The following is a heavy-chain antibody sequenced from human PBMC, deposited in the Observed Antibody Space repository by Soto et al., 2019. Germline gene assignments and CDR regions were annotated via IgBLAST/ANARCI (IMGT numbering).Heavy chain of an antibody. CDR1: GFTFSSYA. CDR3: AKVLVGATGTTYFDY. D-gene: IGHD1-26*01. CDR2: ISGSGGST. V-gene: IGHV3-23*01. Sequence: EVQLLESGGGLVQPGGSLRLSCAASGFTFSSYAMSWVRQAPGKGLEWVSAISGSGGSTYYADSVKGRFTISRDNSKNTLHLQMNSLRAEDTAVYYCAKVLVGATGTTYFDYWGQGTLVTVSS. J-gene: IGHJ4*02.